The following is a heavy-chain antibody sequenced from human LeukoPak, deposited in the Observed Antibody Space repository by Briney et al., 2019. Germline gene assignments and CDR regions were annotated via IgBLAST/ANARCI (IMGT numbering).Heavy chain of an antibody. CDR2: INPNSGGT. V-gene: IGHV1-2*02. CDR1: GYTFTGYY. D-gene: IGHD5-12*01. Sequence: GASVKVSCKASGYTFTGYYMHWVRQAPGQGLEWMGWINPNSGGTNCAQKFQGRVTMTRDTSISTAYMELSRLRSDDTAVYYCARGDRFRAVAGLVAGDWGQGTLVTVSS. J-gene: IGHJ4*02. CDR3: ARGDRFRAVAGLVAGD.